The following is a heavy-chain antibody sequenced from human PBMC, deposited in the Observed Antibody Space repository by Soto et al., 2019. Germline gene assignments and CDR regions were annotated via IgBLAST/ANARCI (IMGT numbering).Heavy chain of an antibody. Sequence: PGESLKISCKGSGYSFTIYWISWVRQMPGKGLEWMGRIDPSDSYTNYSPSFQGHVTISADKSISTAYLQWSSLKASDTAMYFCARXSNYDSSGYYPNNWFDPWGQGTLVTVSS. V-gene: IGHV5-10-1*01. J-gene: IGHJ5*02. CDR1: GYSFTIYW. D-gene: IGHD3-22*01. CDR3: ARXSNYDSSGYYPNNWFDP. CDR2: IDPSDSYT.